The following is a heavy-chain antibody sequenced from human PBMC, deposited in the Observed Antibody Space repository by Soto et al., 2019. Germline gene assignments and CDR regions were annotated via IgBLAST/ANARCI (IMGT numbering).Heavy chain of an antibody. D-gene: IGHD1-7*01. V-gene: IGHV3-33*01. CDR3: ARWARENWNYDWFDP. J-gene: IGHJ5*02. CDR2: IWYDGSNK. Sequence: PGGSLRLSCAASGFTFSSYGMHWVRQAPGKGLEWVAVIWYDGSNKYYADSVKGRFTISRDNSKNTLYLQMNSLRAEDTAVYYCARWARENWNYDWFDPWGQGTLVTVSS. CDR1: GFTFSSYG.